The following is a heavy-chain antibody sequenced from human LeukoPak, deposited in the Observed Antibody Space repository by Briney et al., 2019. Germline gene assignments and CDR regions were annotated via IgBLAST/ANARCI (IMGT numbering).Heavy chain of an antibody. Sequence: RASVKVSCKASGYTFTNHSINWVRQAPGQGLEYMGWIDTNTGNPTHAQAFTGRIVFSLDTSVSTAYLQIRSLKTEDTAVYFCARRSMVQHLDVWGKGTTVIVSS. D-gene: IGHD3-10*01. J-gene: IGHJ6*04. CDR1: GYTFTNHS. V-gene: IGHV7-4-1*02. CDR2: IDTNTGNP. CDR3: ARRSMVQHLDV.